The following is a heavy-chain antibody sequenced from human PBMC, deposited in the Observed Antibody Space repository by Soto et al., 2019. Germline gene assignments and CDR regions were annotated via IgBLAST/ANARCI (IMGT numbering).Heavy chain of an antibody. D-gene: IGHD4-17*01. CDR2: IYHSGST. Sequence: SETLSLTCPVSYGSISSGDYYWSVFRQPPGKGLEWIGYIYHSGSTNYNPSLKSRVTISVDRSKNQFSLKLSSVTAADTAVYYCARSQTTVTSYEYWGQGTLVTVSS. CDR3: ARSQTTVTSYEY. J-gene: IGHJ4*02. V-gene: IGHV4-30-2*01. CDR1: YGSISSGDYY.